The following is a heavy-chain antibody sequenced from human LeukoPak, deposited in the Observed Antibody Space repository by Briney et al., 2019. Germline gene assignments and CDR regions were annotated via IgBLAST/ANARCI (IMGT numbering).Heavy chain of an antibody. CDR1: GFSFSSYS. Sequence: GGSLRLSCAASGFSFSSYSMNWVRQAPGKGLEWVSSISDSSTYIFNADPVQGRFTISRDDAKNSLYLQMNSLRVEDTAVYYCVRVVYCSGGSCSYYFDFWDQGTLVTVSS. CDR3: VRVVYCSGGSCSYYFDF. D-gene: IGHD2-15*01. CDR2: ISDSSTYI. J-gene: IGHJ4*02. V-gene: IGHV3-21*01.